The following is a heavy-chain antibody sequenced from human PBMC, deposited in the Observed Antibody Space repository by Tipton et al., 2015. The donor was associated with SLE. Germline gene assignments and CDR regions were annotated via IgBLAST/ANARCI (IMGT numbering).Heavy chain of an antibody. CDR2: VYYSGST. D-gene: IGHD6-13*01. Sequence: TLSLTCTVSGGSISSGDYYWSWIRQPPGKGLEWIGYVYYSGSTNYNPSLKSRVTISVDTSKNQFSLKLSSVTAADTAVYYCARASGSSWDQWFDPWGQGTLVSVSS. J-gene: IGHJ5*02. CDR3: ARASGSSWDQWFDP. CDR1: GGSISSGDYY. V-gene: IGHV4-61*08.